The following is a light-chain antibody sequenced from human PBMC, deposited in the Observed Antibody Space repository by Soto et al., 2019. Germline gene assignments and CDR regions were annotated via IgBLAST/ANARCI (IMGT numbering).Light chain of an antibody. CDR2: ATS. J-gene: IGKJ5*01. Sequence: EIQMTQSPSSLSASAGERATITCRASQSITNYLGWYQQKPGQAPRLLIYATSTRATGIPARFSGSGSGTDFTLAISSLQPEDVASYYCQNHYSAPVTFGQGTRLEI. CDR3: QNHYSAPVT. V-gene: IGKV3D-15*01. CDR1: QSITNY.